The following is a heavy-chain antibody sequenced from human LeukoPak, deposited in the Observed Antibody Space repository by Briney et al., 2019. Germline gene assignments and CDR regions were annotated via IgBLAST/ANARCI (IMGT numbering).Heavy chain of an antibody. Sequence: GRSLRLSCAASGFTFSSYGMHWVRRAPGKGLEWVAVISYDGTYKYYADSVKGRFTISRDNSKNTLYLQINSLRGEDTAVYYCAKGTTDYSGSSDYWGQGTLVTVSS. CDR2: ISYDGTYK. J-gene: IGHJ4*02. V-gene: IGHV3-30*18. CDR3: AKGTTDYSGSSDY. CDR1: GFTFSSYG. D-gene: IGHD1-26*01.